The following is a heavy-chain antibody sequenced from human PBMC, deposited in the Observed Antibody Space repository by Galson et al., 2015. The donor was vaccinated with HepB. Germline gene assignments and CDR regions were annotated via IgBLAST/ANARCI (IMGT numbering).Heavy chain of an antibody. CDR2: IAARGRDT. V-gene: IGHV3-23*01. D-gene: IGHD1-14*01. CDR1: GFIFNNYA. Sequence: SLRLPCAASGFIFNNYAMNWVPQAPGNGLEWVSNIAARGRDTNYADSVQGRFTISRDNSKNTLYLEMNSLRADDTAIYYCAKDIATGGPEAFDVWGQGTMVTVSS. J-gene: IGHJ3*01. CDR3: AKDIATGGPEAFDV.